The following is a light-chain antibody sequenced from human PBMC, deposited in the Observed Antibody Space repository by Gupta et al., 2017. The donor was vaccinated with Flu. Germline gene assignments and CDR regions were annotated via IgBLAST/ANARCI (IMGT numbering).Light chain of an antibody. V-gene: IGKV1-5*03. CDR3: HHNSQPWGT. Sequence: DIQLTQSPSTLSASVGDRVTITCRASQSLGEFLAWYQQKPGEAPKVLIYMASSLGSGVPSRISGSGSGTEFTLTIDNLQPGDFATYYCHHNSQPWGTFGQGTKVDI. CDR1: QSLGEF. J-gene: IGKJ1*01. CDR2: MAS.